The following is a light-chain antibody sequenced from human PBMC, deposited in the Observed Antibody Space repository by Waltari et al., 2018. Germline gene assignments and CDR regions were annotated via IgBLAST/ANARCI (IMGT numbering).Light chain of an antibody. CDR3: QAWDSSTYV. V-gene: IGLV3-1*01. Sequence: SYELTQPPSVSVSPGQTASITCSGDKLGDKYTSWYQQKPGQSPVLVIYHDSTRPSGIPERFSGSNSGNAATLTIRGTQAMDEADYYCQAWDSSTYVFGSGTTVTVL. J-gene: IGLJ1*01. CDR2: HDS. CDR1: KLGDKY.